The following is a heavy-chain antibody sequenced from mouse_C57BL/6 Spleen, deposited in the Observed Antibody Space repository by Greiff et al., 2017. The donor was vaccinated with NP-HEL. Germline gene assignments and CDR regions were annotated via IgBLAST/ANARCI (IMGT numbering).Heavy chain of an antibody. Sequence: VQLQQPGAELVMPGASVKLSCKASGYTFTSYWMHWVKQRPGQGLEWIGEIDPSDSYTNYNQKFKGKSTLTVDKSSSTAYMQLSSLTSEDSAVYYCATTTVVAHWYFDVWGTGTTVTVSS. V-gene: IGHV1-69*01. D-gene: IGHD1-1*01. CDR1: GYTFTSYW. CDR2: IDPSDSYT. J-gene: IGHJ1*03. CDR3: ATTTVVAHWYFDV.